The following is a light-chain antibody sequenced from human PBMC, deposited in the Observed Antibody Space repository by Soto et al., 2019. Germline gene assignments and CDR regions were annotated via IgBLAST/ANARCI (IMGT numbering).Light chain of an antibody. V-gene: IGLV2-8*01. J-gene: IGLJ2*01. CDR1: SSDVGTYNY. Sequence: QSDLTQPPSASGSPGQSLTISCTGTSSDVGTYNYVSWYQQRPGRAPKLMIYDVSERPSGVPNRFSGSKAGNTASLTVSGLQAEDEADYYCMSYAGNNVIFGGGTKLTVL. CDR2: DVS. CDR3: MSYAGNNVI.